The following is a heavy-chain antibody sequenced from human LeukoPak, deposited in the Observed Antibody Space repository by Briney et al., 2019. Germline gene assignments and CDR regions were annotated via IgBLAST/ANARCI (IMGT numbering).Heavy chain of an antibody. CDR1: GFTFSSYS. J-gene: IGHJ4*02. Sequence: GGSLRLSCVVSGFTFSSYSMNWVRQAPGKGLEWVSYIKSSSSTIHYADSVKGRFTVSRDSAKNSLYLQMNSLRAEDTGVYYCARGSSGLEDYWGQGTLVIVSS. V-gene: IGHV3-48*01. CDR3: ARGSSGLEDY. CDR2: IKSSSSTI. D-gene: IGHD6-19*01.